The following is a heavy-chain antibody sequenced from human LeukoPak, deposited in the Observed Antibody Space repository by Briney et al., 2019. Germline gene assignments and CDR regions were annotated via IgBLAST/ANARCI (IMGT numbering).Heavy chain of an antibody. J-gene: IGHJ4*02. CDR1: GFTFSDYY. D-gene: IGHD2-2*01. CDR3: AKDVCPDGSTSCYGLDY. CDR2: VSGSGGST. V-gene: IGHV3-23*01. Sequence: GGSLRLSCAASGFTFSDYYMSWIRQAPGKGLEWVSAVSGSGGSTYYADSVKGRFTISRDNSKNTLYLQMHSLRAEDTAVYFCAKDVCPDGSTSCYGLDYWGQGTLVTVSS.